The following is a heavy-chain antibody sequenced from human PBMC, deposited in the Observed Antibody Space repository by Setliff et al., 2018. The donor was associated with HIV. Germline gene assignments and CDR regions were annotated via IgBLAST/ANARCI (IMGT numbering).Heavy chain of an antibody. D-gene: IGHD2-15*01. CDR1: GVTSGDYY. J-gene: IGHJ6*03. Sequence: PSETLSLTCTFSGVTSGDYYWTWIRQHPVKGLEWIGYIYSSGTKYYNPSLKSRHAISLDTSKNQFSLTLKSMTAADAAVYYCARGFCSGGFCHPNFYHYMDVWGKGTTVTVSS. CDR3: ARGFCSGGFCHPNFYHYMDV. V-gene: IGHV4-31*03. CDR2: IYSSGTK.